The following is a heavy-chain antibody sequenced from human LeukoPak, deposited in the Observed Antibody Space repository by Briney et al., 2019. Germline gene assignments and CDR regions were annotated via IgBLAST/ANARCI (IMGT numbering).Heavy chain of an antibody. Sequence: SVKVSCKASGGTFSSYAISWVRQAPGQRLEWMGRIIPILGIANYAQKFQGRVTITADKSTSTAYMELSSLRSEDTAVYYCARGYSGSYPSRYWFDPWGQGTLVTVSS. CDR3: ARGYSGSYPSRYWFDP. CDR1: GGTFSSYA. V-gene: IGHV1-69*04. D-gene: IGHD1-26*01. J-gene: IGHJ5*02. CDR2: IIPILGIA.